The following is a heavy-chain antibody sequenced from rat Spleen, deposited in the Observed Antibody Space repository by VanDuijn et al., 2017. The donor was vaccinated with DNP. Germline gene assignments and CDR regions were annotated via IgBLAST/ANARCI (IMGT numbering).Heavy chain of an antibody. CDR1: GYSITSSYR. CDR3: ARSEAAISTFAY. CDR2: LNSAGST. J-gene: IGHJ3*01. V-gene: IGHV3-3*01. D-gene: IGHD1-2*01. Sequence: EVQLQESGPGLVKPSQSLSLTCSVTGYSITSSYRWNWIRQFPGNKLEWMGSLNSAGSTNYNPSLKSRISITRDTSKNQFFLQVNSVTTEDTATYYCARSEAAISTFAYWGQGTLVTVSS.